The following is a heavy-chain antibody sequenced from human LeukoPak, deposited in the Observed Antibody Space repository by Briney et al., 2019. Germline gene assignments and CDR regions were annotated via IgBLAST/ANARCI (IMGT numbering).Heavy chain of an antibody. CDR2: ISGSGGST. D-gene: IGHD3-10*01. Sequence: YPGGSLRLSCAASGFTFSSYAMSWVRQAPGKGLEWVSAISGSGGSTYYADSLKGRFTISRDNSKNTLYLQMKSLRAEDTAVYYCAKDIMLRGVIGWFDPWGQGTLVTVSS. J-gene: IGHJ5*02. CDR1: GFTFSSYA. V-gene: IGHV3-23*01. CDR3: AKDIMLRGVIGWFDP.